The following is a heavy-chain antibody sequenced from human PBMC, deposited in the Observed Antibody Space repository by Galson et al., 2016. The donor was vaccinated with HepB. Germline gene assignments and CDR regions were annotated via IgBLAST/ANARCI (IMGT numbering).Heavy chain of an antibody. D-gene: IGHD3-10*01. CDR2: IRGDGRVS. J-gene: IGHJ4*02. CDR1: GLTFNAHW. CDR3: SREMTGSYFD. V-gene: IGHV3-7*01. Sequence: SLRLSCAASGLTFNAHWMSWVRQAPGKGLEWVANIRGDGRVSYYAESVRGRFTISRDNAKNSLYLQMNGLRFDETAVYYCSREMTGSYFDGDQGTLVTVSS.